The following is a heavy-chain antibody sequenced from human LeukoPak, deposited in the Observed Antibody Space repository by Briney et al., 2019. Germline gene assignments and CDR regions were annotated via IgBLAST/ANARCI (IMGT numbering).Heavy chain of an antibody. CDR3: TRAWSGGSDAFDI. CDR1: GYTFTNYD. Sequence: ALVKLSCKAYGYTFTNYDINWVRRATGQGLEWMGWMNPSSGNTGYAQKFQGRVTMTWSTSISTAYMELSSLRSEDTAMYYCTRAWSGGSDAFDIWGQGTMVTVSS. CDR2: MNPSSGNT. D-gene: IGHD3-3*01. J-gene: IGHJ3*02. V-gene: IGHV1-8*01.